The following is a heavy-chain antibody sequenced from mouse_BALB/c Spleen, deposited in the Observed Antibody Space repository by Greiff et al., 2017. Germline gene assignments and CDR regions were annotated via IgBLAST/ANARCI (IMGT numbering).Heavy chain of an antibody. D-gene: IGHD1-1*01. Sequence: EVKVEESGGGLVQPGGSLRLSCATSGFTFTDYYMSWVRQPPGKALEWLGFIRNKANGYTTEYSASVKGRFTISRDNSQSILYLQMNTLRAEDSATYYCARVITTVVAFDYWGQGTTLTVSS. V-gene: IGHV7-3*02. CDR2: IRNKANGYTT. J-gene: IGHJ2*01. CDR3: ARVITTVVAFDY. CDR1: GFTFTDYY.